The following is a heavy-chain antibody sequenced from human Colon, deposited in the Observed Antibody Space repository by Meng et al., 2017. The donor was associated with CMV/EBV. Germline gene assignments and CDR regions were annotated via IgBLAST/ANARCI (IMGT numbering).Heavy chain of an antibody. Sequence: LLWQEAAELKKRGASVVFSREACGNSITGYIMCWGRQAPGQGVGWLGVINPSTGGTNYAQKLQGMITMTGNTSMNTDYMERSRRSADDAAVYYWASLSGGDFDYWGQGTLVTVSS. CDR2: INPSTGGT. J-gene: IGHJ4*02. D-gene: IGHD1-26*01. CDR1: GNSITGYI. CDR3: ASLSGGDFDY. V-gene: IGHV1-2*02.